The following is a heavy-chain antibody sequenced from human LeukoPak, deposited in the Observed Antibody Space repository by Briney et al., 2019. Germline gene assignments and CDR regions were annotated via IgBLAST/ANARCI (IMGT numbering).Heavy chain of an antibody. Sequence: PGRSLKLSCVASGFPFSTYGMHWVRQAPGRGLEWVAVIWYDGSNKYYADSMKGRFTISRDNSKNTLYLQMNSLRADDTALYYCARSSLGTITAGPFDYWGQGTLVTVSS. CDR3: ARSSLGTITAGPFDY. CDR1: GFPFSTYG. D-gene: IGHD5-12*01. V-gene: IGHV3-33*01. CDR2: IWYDGSNK. J-gene: IGHJ4*02.